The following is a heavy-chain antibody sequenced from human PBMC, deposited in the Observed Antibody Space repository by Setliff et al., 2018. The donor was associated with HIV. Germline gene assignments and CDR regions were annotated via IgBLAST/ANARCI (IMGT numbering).Heavy chain of an antibody. Sequence: SETLSLTCTVSGGSISSYYWSWIRQPAGKGLAWIGRFYTSGSTNYNPSLKSRVTMSVDTSKNQFSLKVRYVTAADTAIYYCAREIWGQVAHVPYGMDVWGQGTTVTVSS. J-gene: IGHJ6*02. D-gene: IGHD5-12*01. CDR1: GGSISSYY. CDR3: AREIWGQVAHVPYGMDV. CDR2: FYTSGST. V-gene: IGHV4-4*07.